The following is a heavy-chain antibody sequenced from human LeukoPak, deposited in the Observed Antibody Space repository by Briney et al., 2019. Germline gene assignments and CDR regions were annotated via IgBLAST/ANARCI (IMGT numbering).Heavy chain of an antibody. CDR3: ARGDWNDGANWFDP. CDR2: IYYSGST. V-gene: IGHV4-30-4*08. CDR1: GGSISSGDYY. D-gene: IGHD1-1*01. Sequence: SETLSLTCTVSGGSISSGDYYWGWIRQPPGKGLEWIGYIYYSGSTYYNPSLKSRVTISVDTSKNQFSLKLSSVTAADTAVYYCARGDWNDGANWFDPWGQGTLVTVSS. J-gene: IGHJ5*02.